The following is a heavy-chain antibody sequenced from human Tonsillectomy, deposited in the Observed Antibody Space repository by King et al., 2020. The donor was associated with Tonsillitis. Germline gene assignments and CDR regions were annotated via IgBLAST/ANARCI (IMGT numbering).Heavy chain of an antibody. CDR1: GFTFSTYA. D-gene: IGHD2-21*02. CDR2: ISAIGGST. Sequence: VQLVESGGGLVQPGGSLRLSCAASGFTFSTYAMSWVRQAPGKGLVWVSGISAIGGSTYYADSVKGRFTISRDNSKNTLYLQMSSLRAEDTAVYYCARMQLVVVTARLGWFDPWGQGTLVTVSS. CDR3: ARMQLVVVTARLGWFDP. J-gene: IGHJ5*02. V-gene: IGHV3-23*04.